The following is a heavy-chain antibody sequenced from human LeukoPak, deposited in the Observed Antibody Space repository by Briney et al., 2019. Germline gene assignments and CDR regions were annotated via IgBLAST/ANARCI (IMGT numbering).Heavy chain of an antibody. J-gene: IGHJ4*02. Sequence: GGSLRLSCAASGFTFSXYVMSWVRQAPGKGLXXXSAISGSDGXXXYAXXVXXXXTIXXDNSKNTLYLQMNSLRAEDTAVYYCAKDVGAARRFFDYWGQGTLVTVS. CDR2: ISGSDGXX. CDR3: AKDVGAARRFFDY. D-gene: IGHD6-6*01. V-gene: IGHV3-23*01. CDR1: GFTFSXYV.